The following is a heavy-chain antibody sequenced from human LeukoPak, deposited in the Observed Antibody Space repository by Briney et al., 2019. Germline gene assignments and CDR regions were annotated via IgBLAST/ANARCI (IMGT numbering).Heavy chain of an antibody. CDR1: GITFRSYG. J-gene: IGHJ4*02. Sequence: GGSLRLSCAASGITFRSYGMHWVRQAPCKGLEWVAFIWYDGSNKYYADSVKGRFTISRDNSRNTLFLQMNSLRAEDTAVYYCATDRATQYFDYWGQGTLVSVSS. CDR3: ATDRATQYFDY. D-gene: IGHD2-15*01. CDR2: IWYDGSNK. V-gene: IGHV3-30*02.